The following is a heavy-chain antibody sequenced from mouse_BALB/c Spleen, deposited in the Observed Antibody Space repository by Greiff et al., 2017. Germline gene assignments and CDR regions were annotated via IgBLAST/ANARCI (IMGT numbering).Heavy chain of an antibody. V-gene: IGHV2-6-2*01. CDR3: ARHEDYYGSSYVWFAY. D-gene: IGHD1-1*01. CDR1: GFSLTSYG. Sequence: VQLVESGPDLVAPSQSLSITCTVSGFSLTSYGVHWVRQPPGKGLEWLVVIWSDGSTTYNSALKSRLSISKDISKSQVFLKMNSLQTDDTAMYYCARHEDYYGSSYVWFAYWGQGTLVTVSA. CDR2: IWSDGST. J-gene: IGHJ3*01.